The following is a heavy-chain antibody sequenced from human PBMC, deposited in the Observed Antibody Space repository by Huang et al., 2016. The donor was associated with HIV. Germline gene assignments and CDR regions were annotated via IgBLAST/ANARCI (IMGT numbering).Heavy chain of an antibody. D-gene: IGHD3-22*01. J-gene: IGHJ4*02. V-gene: IGHV7-4-1*02. Sequence: QVQLVQSGSELRKPGASVKVSCQASGYTFTRYAMNWVHQAPGQGLEWMGWMNTITGNPTYAQAFTVRFVLSLDTSVSTAYLQISSLEAEDTAVYYCARDYYDSRGYDIHAVVDYWGQGTLVTVSS. CDR3: ARDYYDSRGYDIHAVVDY. CDR2: MNTITGNP. CDR1: GYTFTRYA.